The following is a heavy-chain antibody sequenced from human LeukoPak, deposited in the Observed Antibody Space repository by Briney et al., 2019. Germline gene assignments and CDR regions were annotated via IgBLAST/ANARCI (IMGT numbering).Heavy chain of an antibody. V-gene: IGHV3-23*01. Sequence: PGGSLRLSCAASGFTFSSYWMHWVRQAPGKGLEWVSSISGSGSTTYDADSVKARFTISRDNSKNTLDLQMNSLRADDTAVYYCAKNRGSAGWSDYWGQGTLVTVSS. CDR3: AKNRGSAGWSDY. J-gene: IGHJ4*02. CDR2: ISGSGSTT. CDR1: GFTFSSYW. D-gene: IGHD6-19*01.